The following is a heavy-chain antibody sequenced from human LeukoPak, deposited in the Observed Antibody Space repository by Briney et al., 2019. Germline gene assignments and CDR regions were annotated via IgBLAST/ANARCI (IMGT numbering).Heavy chain of an antibody. Sequence: GGSLRLSCAASGFTFSSYWMSWVRQAPGKGLEWVANIKQDGSEKYYVDSVKGRFTISRDNAKNPLYLQMNSLRAEDTAVYYCARLVRWLQFPLDYWGQGTLVTVSS. CDR1: GFTFSSYW. D-gene: IGHD5-24*01. CDR2: IKQDGSEK. J-gene: IGHJ4*02. V-gene: IGHV3-7*01. CDR3: ARLVRWLQFPLDY.